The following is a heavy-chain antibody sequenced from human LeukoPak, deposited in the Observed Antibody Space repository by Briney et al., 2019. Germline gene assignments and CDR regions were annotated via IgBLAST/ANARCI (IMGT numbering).Heavy chain of an antibody. CDR2: IKQDGSEK. V-gene: IGHV3-7*04. J-gene: IGHJ4*02. CDR1: GFTFSDYW. D-gene: IGHD4-17*01. Sequence: GGSLRLSCAASGFTFSDYWMSCVRQAPGKGLERVANIKQDGSEKHYVDSVKGRFTISRDNATSSLYLQMNSLRAEETAVYYCARELYGDYSPFDYWGQGTLVTVSS. CDR3: ARELYGDYSPFDY.